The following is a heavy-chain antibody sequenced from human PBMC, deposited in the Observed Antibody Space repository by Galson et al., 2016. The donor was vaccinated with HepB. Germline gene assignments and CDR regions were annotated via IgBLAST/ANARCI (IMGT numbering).Heavy chain of an antibody. J-gene: IGHJ3*02. CDR1: GYSFARYW. Sequence: SGAEAKKPGESLKISCKGSGYSFARYWIAWVRQMPGKGLECLGIIYPGDSETRYSTSFQGQSTISADKSISTAYLQWSSLKASDTATYYCATTKEKYEISTGYPAAFDIWGQGTLVTVS. CDR3: ATTKEKYEISTGYPAAFDI. D-gene: IGHD3-9*01. CDR2: IYPGDSET. V-gene: IGHV5-51*01.